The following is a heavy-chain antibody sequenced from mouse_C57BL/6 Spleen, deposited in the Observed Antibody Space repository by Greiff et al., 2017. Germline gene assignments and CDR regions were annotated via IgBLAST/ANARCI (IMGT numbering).Heavy chain of an antibody. J-gene: IGHJ1*03. CDR2: IYPGDGDT. CDR3: ARGDGNPWYFDV. CDR1: GYAFSSSW. D-gene: IGHD2-1*01. Sequence: QVQLQQSGPELVKPGASVTISCKASGYAFSSSWMNWVKQRPGKGLEWIGRIYPGDGDTNYNGKFKGKATLTADKSSSTAYMQLSSLTSEDSAVYFCARGDGNPWYFDVWGTGTTVTVSS. V-gene: IGHV1-82*01.